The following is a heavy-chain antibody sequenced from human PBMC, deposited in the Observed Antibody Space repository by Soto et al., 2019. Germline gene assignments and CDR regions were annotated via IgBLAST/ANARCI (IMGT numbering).Heavy chain of an antibody. CDR3: AGSYKYGSGTFDAFDI. J-gene: IGHJ3*02. CDR2: IIPIFGTT. D-gene: IGHD3-10*01. CDR1: GGTFSSYA. V-gene: IGHV1-69*01. Sequence: QVQLVQSGTEVKKPGSSVKVSCKASGGTFSSYAISWVRQAPGQGLEWMGGIIPIFGTTHYAQRFQGRVSITADESTSTTYMELSSLRSEDTAVYYCAGSYKYGSGTFDAFDIWGQGTLVTVSS.